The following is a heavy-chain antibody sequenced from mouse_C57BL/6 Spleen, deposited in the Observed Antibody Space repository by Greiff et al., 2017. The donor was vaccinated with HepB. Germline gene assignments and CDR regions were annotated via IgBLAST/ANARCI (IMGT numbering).Heavy chain of an antibody. CDR3: ARHGSSYWYFDV. J-gene: IGHJ1*03. CDR1: GYTFTSYW. CDR2: IDPNSGGT. Sequence: VQLQQPGAELVKPGASVKLSCKASGYTFTSYWMHWVKQRPGRGLEWIGRIDPNSGGTKYNEKFKSKATLTVDKPSSTAYMKLSSLTSEDSAVYYCARHGSSYWYFDVWGTGTTVTVSS. V-gene: IGHV1-72*01. D-gene: IGHD1-1*01.